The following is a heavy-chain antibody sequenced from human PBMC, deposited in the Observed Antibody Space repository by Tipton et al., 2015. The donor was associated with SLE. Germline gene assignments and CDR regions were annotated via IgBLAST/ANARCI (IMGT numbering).Heavy chain of an antibody. CDR2: IFPGDSDT. J-gene: IGHJ4*02. V-gene: IGHV5-51*01. Sequence: QLVQSGAEVKEPGESLKISCKGSGYRFTSHWIAWVRQMPGKGLERMGIIFPGDSDTKNSPAFEGHVIISADKSSRTAHLQWSILKPSDTAMDYCARGTLAATSRFAYWCQGSLVTVSS. D-gene: IGHD5-12*01. CDR3: ARGTLAATSRFAY. CDR1: GYRFTSHW.